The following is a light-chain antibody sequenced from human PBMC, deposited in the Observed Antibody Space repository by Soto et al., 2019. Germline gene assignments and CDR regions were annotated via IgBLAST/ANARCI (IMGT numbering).Light chain of an antibody. Sequence: QSVLTQPPSVSAAPGQTVTISCSGSSSNIGSNYVSWYQQLPGTAPKHLIYDNNIRPSGIPDRFSGSKSGTSATLAITGLQTGDEADYYCGTWDTSLSAGVFGGGTKLTVL. CDR3: GTWDTSLSAGV. J-gene: IGLJ3*02. CDR2: DNN. V-gene: IGLV1-51*01. CDR1: SSNIGSNY.